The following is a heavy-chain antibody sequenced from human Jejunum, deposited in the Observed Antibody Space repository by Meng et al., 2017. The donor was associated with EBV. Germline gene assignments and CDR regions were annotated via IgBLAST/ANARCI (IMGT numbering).Heavy chain of an antibody. V-gene: IGHV1-18*04. J-gene: IGHJ5*02. D-gene: IGHD2-2*01. CDR1: AYSFTSHG. Sequence: QVVQCGADVNTPGASLNVSCKASAYSFTSHGITGVRQAPGQGLEWMGWINPYNGDTNYVQNLQGRVTMTTDTSTSTAYMELRSLTSDDTAVYYCGRDYCSSTTCYFSKIDPWGQGTLVTVSS. CDR2: INPYNGDT. CDR3: GRDYCSSTTCYFSKIDP.